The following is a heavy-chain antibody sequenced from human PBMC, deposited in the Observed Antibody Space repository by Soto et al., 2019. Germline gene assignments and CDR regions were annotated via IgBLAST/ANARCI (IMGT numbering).Heavy chain of an antibody. CDR3: VRERYDILTGYFIEGYWFDP. Sequence: GGSLRLSCAASGFTFSSYWMHWVRQAPGKGLVWVPRINSDGSSTSYADSVKGRFTISRDNAKNTLYLQMNSLRAEDTAVYYCVRERYDILTGYFIEGYWFDPWGQGTLVTVSS. CDR1: GFTFSSYW. J-gene: IGHJ5*02. V-gene: IGHV3-74*01. D-gene: IGHD3-9*01. CDR2: INSDGSST.